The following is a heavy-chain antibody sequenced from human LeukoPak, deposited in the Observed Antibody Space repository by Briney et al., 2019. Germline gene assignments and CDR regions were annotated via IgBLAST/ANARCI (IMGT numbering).Heavy chain of an antibody. CDR3: ARHAAPGGAFFYYAVDV. CDR2: IYPADSAT. D-gene: IGHD1-26*01. J-gene: IGHJ6*02. CDR1: GYTFSSCW. Sequence: AESLKISCQTSGYTFSSCWIAWVRQMPGKGLEWIVIIYPADSATKYSPSFQGQVIISADKSLTTAYLQWSSLKASDTAIYYCARHAAPGGAFFYYAVDVWGQGTTVVVSS. V-gene: IGHV5-51*01.